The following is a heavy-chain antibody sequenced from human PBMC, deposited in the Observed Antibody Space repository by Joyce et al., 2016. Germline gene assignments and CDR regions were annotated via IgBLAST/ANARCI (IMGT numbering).Heavy chain of an antibody. D-gene: IGHD3-3*01. V-gene: IGHV3-23*01. J-gene: IGHJ4*02. CDR1: VFTLTRDA. CDR2: SSGRGERK. Sequence: EVQLLESGGGLVQPGGSLRLSCAASVFTLTRDAMSWVRQAPGKGLEGVSTSSGRGERKYSADSVKGRFTISRDNSQDTVFLQMNSLRAEDTAIYYCARSTPEYDFWSGSGSYYFHYWGQGSLVTVSS. CDR3: ARSTPEYDFWSGSGSYYFHY.